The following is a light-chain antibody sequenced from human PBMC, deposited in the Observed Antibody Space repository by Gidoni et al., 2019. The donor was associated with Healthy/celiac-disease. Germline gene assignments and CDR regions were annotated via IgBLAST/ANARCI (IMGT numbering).Light chain of an antibody. CDR1: QSISSY. CDR3: KQSYSTPRT. J-gene: IGKJ1*01. V-gene: IGKV1-39*01. CDR2: AAS. Sequence: DIQMTQSPSSLSASVGDRVTITCRASQSISSYLNWYQQKPGKAPKLLIYAASSLQSGVPSRFSGSGSGTYFTLTISSLQPEDFATDYCKQSYSTPRTFGQGTKVEIK.